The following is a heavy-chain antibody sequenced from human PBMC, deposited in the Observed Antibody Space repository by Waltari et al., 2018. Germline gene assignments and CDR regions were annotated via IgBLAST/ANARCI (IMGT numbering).Heavy chain of an antibody. V-gene: IGHV2-5*01. CDR1: GFSLSTSGVG. CDR2: IYWNDDK. Sequence: QITLKESGPTLVKPTQTLTLTCTFSGFSLSTSGVGVGWIRQPPGKALEWLALIYWNDDKRYSPSLKSRLTITKDTSKNQVVLTMTNMDPVDTATYYYAHTLYDFWSGHFDYWGQGTLVTVSS. D-gene: IGHD3-3*01. CDR3: AHTLYDFWSGHFDY. J-gene: IGHJ4*02.